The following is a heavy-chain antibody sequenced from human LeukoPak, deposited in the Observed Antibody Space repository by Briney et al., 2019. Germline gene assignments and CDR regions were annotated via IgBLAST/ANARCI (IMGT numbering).Heavy chain of an antibody. D-gene: IGHD3-22*01. CDR3: ARATDSSGYYYTVDAFGI. J-gene: IGHJ3*02. Sequence: GGSLRLSCAASGFTVSSNYMSWVRQAPGKGLEWVSVIYSGGSTYYADSVKGRFTISRDNSKNTLYLQMNSLRAEDTAVYYCARATDSSGYYYTVDAFGIWGQGTMVTVSS. V-gene: IGHV3-66*02. CDR2: IYSGGST. CDR1: GFTVSSNY.